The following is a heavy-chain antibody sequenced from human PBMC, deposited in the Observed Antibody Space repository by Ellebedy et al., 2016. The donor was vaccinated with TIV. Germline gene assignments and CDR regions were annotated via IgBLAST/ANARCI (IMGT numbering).Heavy chain of an antibody. CDR1: GFHFSSYD. CDR2: ISSSGSTT. Sequence: GESLKISCAASGFHFSSYDVNWVRQAPGRGLEWLSYISSSGSTTKYADSVKGRFTISRDNAKNSLYLQMNSLRAEDTAVYYCARDDSSGYPRYFGYWGQGTLVTVSS. CDR3: ARDDSSGYPRYFGY. V-gene: IGHV3-48*03. D-gene: IGHD3-22*01. J-gene: IGHJ4*02.